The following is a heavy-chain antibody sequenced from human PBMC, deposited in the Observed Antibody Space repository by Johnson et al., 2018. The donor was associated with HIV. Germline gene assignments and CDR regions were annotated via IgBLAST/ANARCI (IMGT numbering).Heavy chain of an antibody. CDR1: GFTFSSYC. V-gene: IGHV3-30*03. Sequence: QVQLVESGVGVVQPGRSLRLSCAASGFTFSSYCMHWVRQAPGKGLEWVAVISYDGSNKYYADSVKGGFTISRDNSKNTLYLQMNSLRAEDTAVYYCASAWGELDDAFDIWGQGTMVTVSS. D-gene: IGHD6-6*01. J-gene: IGHJ3*02. CDR3: ASAWGELDDAFDI. CDR2: ISYDGSNK.